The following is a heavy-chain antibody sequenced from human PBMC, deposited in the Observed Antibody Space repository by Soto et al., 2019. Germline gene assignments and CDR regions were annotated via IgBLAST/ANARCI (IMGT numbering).Heavy chain of an antibody. J-gene: IGHJ6*02. CDR1: GGSISSSSYY. CDR2: IYYSGST. CDR3: ASPRPYSSSSGYYYGMDV. Sequence: SETLSLTCTVSGGSISSSSYYWGWIRQPPGKGLEWIGSIYYSGSTYYNPSLKSRVTISVDTSKNQFSLKLSSVTAADTAVYYCASPRPYSSSSGYYYGMDVWGQGTTVT. V-gene: IGHV4-39*01. D-gene: IGHD6-6*01.